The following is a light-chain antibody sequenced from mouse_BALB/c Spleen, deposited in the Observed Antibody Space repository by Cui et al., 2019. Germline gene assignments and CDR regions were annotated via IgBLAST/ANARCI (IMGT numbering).Light chain of an antibody. CDR3: QHHYGTWT. J-gene: IGKJ1*01. CDR1: ENIYSY. CDR2: NAK. V-gene: IGKV12-44*01. Sequence: DIQMTQSPVSLSASVGETATITCRASENIYSYLAWYQQKQGKSPQLLVYNAKTLAEGVPSRFSGSGSGTQFSLKINSLQPEDFGSYYCQHHYGTWTFGGGTKLEIK.